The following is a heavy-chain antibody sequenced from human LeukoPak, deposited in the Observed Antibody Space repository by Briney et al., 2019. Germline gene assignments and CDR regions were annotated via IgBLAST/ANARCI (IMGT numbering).Heavy chain of an antibody. D-gene: IGHD1-26*01. CDR2: INPISGGT. Sequence: ASVKVSCKSSGYTFTRYGITWVRQAPGQGLEWMGWINPISGGTNYAQKFQGRVTMTRDTSISTAYMELSRLRSDDTAVYYCASLGWEPHGGNWFDPWGQGTLVTVSS. CDR3: ASLGWEPHGGNWFDP. V-gene: IGHV1-2*02. CDR1: GYTFTRYG. J-gene: IGHJ5*02.